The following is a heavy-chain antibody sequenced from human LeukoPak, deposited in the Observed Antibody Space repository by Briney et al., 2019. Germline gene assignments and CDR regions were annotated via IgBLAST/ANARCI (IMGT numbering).Heavy chain of an antibody. CDR3: ARDPSKSYYFDY. J-gene: IGHJ4*02. CDR2: IHPSGGST. D-gene: IGHD6-6*01. V-gene: IGHV1-46*01. CDR1: GYTFINYY. Sequence: GASVKVSCKASGYTFINYYIHWVRQAPGQGLEWMGIIHPSGGSTSYAQRFQGRVAMTRDTSTSTVYMELSSLRSGVTAVYYCARDPSKSYYFDYWGRGTLVTVSS.